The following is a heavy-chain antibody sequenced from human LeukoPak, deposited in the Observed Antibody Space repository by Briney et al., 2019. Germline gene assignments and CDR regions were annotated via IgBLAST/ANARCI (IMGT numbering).Heavy chain of an antibody. V-gene: IGHV4-39*01. D-gene: IGHD4-17*01. J-gene: IGHJ3*02. CDR3: ARRDYYGDYGAFDI. Sequence: SETLSLTCTVSGGSISSSSYYWGWIRQPSGKGLEWIGSIYYSGSTYYNPSLKSRVTISVDTSKNQFSLKLSSVTAADTAVYYCARRDYYGDYGAFDIWGQGTMVTVSS. CDR2: IYYSGST. CDR1: GGSISSSSYY.